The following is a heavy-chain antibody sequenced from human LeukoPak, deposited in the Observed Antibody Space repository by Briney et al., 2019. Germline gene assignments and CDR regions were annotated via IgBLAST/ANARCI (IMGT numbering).Heavy chain of an antibody. CDR2: ISGSGGGT. J-gene: IGHJ6*03. CDR1: EFTFSSHA. CDR3: ARVAVTDTKSTNYYYYCMDV. D-gene: IGHD6-19*01. Sequence: PGGSLRLSCAASEFTFSSHAMNWVRQAPGKGLHWVSAISGSGGGTYYADSVKGRFTISRDNSKNTLYLKMHSVRAEAAAVYDCARVAVTDTKSTNYYYYCMDVWGKGTTVTVSS. V-gene: IGHV3-23*01.